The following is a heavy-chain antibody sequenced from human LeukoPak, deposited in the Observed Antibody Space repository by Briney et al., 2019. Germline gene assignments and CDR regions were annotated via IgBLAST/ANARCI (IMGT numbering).Heavy chain of an antibody. Sequence: GESLKISCKGSGYTFTTYWIGWVRQMPGKGLEWMGIIYPGDSDTRYSPSFQGQVTISADKSISTAYLQWSSLKASDTAMYYCARPVWPNWFDPWGQGTLVTVSS. D-gene: IGHD2-21*01. CDR3: ARPVWPNWFDP. CDR2: IYPGDSDT. J-gene: IGHJ5*02. CDR1: GYTFTTYW. V-gene: IGHV5-51*01.